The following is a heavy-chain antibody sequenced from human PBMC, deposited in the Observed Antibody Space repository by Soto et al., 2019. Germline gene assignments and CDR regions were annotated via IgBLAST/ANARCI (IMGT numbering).Heavy chain of an antibody. CDR1: GGSITRYK. Sequence: QVQLQESGPGLVRHSETLSLTCSVSGGSITRYKWSWIRHSPGKGLEWIANLYSSGDSNYNPSLESRVTMSVDTSKNQYSLKLSSAPPADTAGYYCAREWSGFDYWGQGIVVTVSS. CDR2: LYSSGDS. CDR3: AREWSGFDY. D-gene: IGHD2-15*01. V-gene: IGHV4-59*01. J-gene: IGHJ4*02.